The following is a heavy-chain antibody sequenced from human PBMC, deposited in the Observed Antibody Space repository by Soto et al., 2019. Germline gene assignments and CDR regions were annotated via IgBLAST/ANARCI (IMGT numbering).Heavy chain of an antibody. CDR2: IYHSGST. CDR1: GGSISSGGYS. CDR3: ARASGFTKGFDY. J-gene: IGHJ4*02. V-gene: IGHV4-30-2*01. D-gene: IGHD6-19*01. Sequence: SETLSLTCAVSGGSISSGGYSWSWIRQPPGKGLEWIGYIYHSGSTYYNPSLKSRVTISVDRSKNQFSLKLSSVTAADTAVYYCARASGFTKGFDYWGQGTLVTVSS.